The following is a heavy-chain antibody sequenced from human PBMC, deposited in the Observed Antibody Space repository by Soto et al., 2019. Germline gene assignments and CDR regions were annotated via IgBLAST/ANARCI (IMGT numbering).Heavy chain of an antibody. CDR2: ISSSSSTI. CDR3: AREYDILNWFDP. J-gene: IGHJ5*02. V-gene: IGHV3-48*01. CDR1: GFTFSSYS. Sequence: GGSLRLSCAASGFTFSSYSMNWVRQAPGKGLEWVSYISSSSSTIYYADSVKGRFTISRDNAKNSLYLQMNSLRAEDTAVYYYAREYDILNWFDPWGQGTLVTXSS. D-gene: IGHD3-9*01.